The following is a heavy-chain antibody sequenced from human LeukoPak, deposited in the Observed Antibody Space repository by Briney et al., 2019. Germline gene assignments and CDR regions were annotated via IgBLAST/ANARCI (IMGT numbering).Heavy chain of an antibody. V-gene: IGHV3-74*01. CDR3: AVLTGIATAA. CDR2: VNSDGSST. CDR1: GFTLSSYW. D-gene: IGHD6-13*01. J-gene: IGHJ5*02. Sequence: GGSLRLSCAASGFTLSSYWMHWVRQAPGKGLVWASRVNSDGSSTKYADSVKGRFTISRDNAKNTLYLQMNSLRAEDTAVYYCAVLTGIATAAWGQGTLVTVSS.